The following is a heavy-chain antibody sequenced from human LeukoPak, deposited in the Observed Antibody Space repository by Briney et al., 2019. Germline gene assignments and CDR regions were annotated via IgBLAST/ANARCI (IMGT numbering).Heavy chain of an antibody. V-gene: IGHV4-39*01. D-gene: IGHD6-19*01. CDR2: IYYSGST. CDR3: ARQGSSGWYRTIDY. Sequence: SETLSLTCTVSGGSISSSSYYWGWIRQPPGKGLEWIGSIYYSGSTYYNPSLKSRVTISVDASKNQFSLKLSSVTAADTAVYYCARQGSSGWYRTIDYWGQGTLVIVSS. CDR1: GGSISSSSYY. J-gene: IGHJ4*02.